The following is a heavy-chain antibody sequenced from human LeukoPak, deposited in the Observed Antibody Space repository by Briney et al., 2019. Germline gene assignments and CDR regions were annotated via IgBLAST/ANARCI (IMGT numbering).Heavy chain of an antibody. CDR3: AREDIVVVPAAIPDPGYYYYYYMDV. V-gene: IGHV3-7*01. J-gene: IGHJ6*03. CDR1: GFTFSSYW. Sequence: PGGSLRLSCAASGFTFSSYWMSWVRQAPGKGLEWVANIKQDGSEKYYVDSVKGRFTISRDNAKNSLYLQMNSLRAEDTAVYYCAREDIVVVPAAIPDPGYYYYYYMDVWGKGTTVTVSS. D-gene: IGHD2-2*01. CDR2: IKQDGSEK.